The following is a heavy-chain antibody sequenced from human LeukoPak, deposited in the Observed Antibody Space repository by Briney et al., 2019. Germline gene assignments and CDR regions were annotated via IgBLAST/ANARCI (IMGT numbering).Heavy chain of an antibody. J-gene: IGHJ4*02. CDR2: VSGPGDST. D-gene: IGHD3-22*01. CDR3: ARGTRYDSSGYYSQDLDY. V-gene: IGHV3-23*01. Sequence: GGSLRLSCAVSGFTFINYPMSWVRQAPGKGLEWVSAVSGPGDSTYYAASVKGRFTISRDNSKNTLYLQMNSLRAEDTAVYYCARGTRYDSSGYYSQDLDYWGQGTLVTVSS. CDR1: GFTFINYP.